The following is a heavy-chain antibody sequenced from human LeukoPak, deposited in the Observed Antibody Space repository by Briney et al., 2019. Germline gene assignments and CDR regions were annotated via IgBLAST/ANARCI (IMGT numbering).Heavy chain of an antibody. CDR3: ARGRLLWFGGNWFDP. J-gene: IGHJ5*02. CDR2: INHSGST. Sequence: SETLSLXCAVYGGSFSGYYWSWIRQPPGKGLESIGEINHSGSTNYNPSLKSRVTISVDTSKNQFSLKLSSVTAADTAVYYCARGRLLWFGGNWFDPWGQGTLVTVSS. D-gene: IGHD3-10*01. V-gene: IGHV4-34*01. CDR1: GGSFSGYY.